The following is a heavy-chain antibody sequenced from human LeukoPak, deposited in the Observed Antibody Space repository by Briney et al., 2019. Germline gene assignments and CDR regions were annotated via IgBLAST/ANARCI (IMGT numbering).Heavy chain of an antibody. D-gene: IGHD2-15*01. V-gene: IGHV4-39*01. CDR1: GDSIGSSHYY. CDR3: ARRSHCTGGSCPSV. Sequence: SETLSLTCTISGDSIGSSHYYWVWIRQRPGKGLEWVGRIYVDGRTYYNEALKSRVTIFSDTTKVQLYLRLSSVTTTDTAIYYCARRSHCTGGSCPSVWGQGTTVTVSS. J-gene: IGHJ6*02. CDR2: IYVDGRT.